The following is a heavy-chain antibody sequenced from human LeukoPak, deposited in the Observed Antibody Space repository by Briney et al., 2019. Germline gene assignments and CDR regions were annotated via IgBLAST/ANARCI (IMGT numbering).Heavy chain of an antibody. J-gene: IGHJ4*02. CDR3: ASASSHRIAAGVYY. D-gene: IGHD6-13*01. CDR2: INSDGSSR. CDR1: GFTFSNYW. V-gene: IGHV3-74*01. Sequence: GGSLRLSCAASGFTFSNYWMHWVRQAPGKGLVWVSRINSDGSSRNYADSVKGRFTISRDNAKNTLYLQMNSLRAEDTAVYYCASASSHRIAAGVYYWGQGTLVTLSS.